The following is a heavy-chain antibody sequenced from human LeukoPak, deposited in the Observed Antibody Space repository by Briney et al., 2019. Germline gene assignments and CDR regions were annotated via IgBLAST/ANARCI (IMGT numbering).Heavy chain of an antibody. D-gene: IGHD2-15*01. Sequence: SETLSLTCTVADGSISSYYWSWIRQPPGKGLEWIGYIYYSGSTNYNPSLKSRVTISVDTSKNQFSLKLSSVTAADTAVYYCARVHCSGGSCYSFDYWGQGTLVTVSS. CDR1: DGSISSYY. CDR2: IYYSGST. J-gene: IGHJ4*02. V-gene: IGHV4-59*01. CDR3: ARVHCSGGSCYSFDY.